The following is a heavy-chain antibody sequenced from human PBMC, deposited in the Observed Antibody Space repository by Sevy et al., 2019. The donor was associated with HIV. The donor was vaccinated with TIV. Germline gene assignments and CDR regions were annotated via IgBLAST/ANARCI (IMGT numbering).Heavy chain of an antibody. CDR1: GGSNSSSLYY. V-gene: IGHV4-39*01. D-gene: IGHD3-22*01. CDR2: LYYTGSI. CDR3: ARTQGGSTDGGDSSSYYYEGDHYFDL. J-gene: IGHJ4*02. Sequence: SETLSLTCIVSGGSNSSSLYYWGWIRQPPGKGLEWIATLYYTGSIYYNPSLRTRLTISADSSQNQFSLKLSSVTAADTALYFCARTQGGSTDGGDSSSYYYEGDHYFDLWGQGLLVTVSS.